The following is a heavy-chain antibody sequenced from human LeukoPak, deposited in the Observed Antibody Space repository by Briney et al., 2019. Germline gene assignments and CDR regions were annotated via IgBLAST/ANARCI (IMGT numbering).Heavy chain of an antibody. CDR3: ARGRGRGTAVAGPPPLYYYYYYGMDV. Sequence: PGGSLRLSCAASGFTFSSYSMTWVRQAPGKGLEWVSSISSSSSYIYYADSVKGRFTISRDNAKNSLYLQMNSLRAEDTAVYYCARGRGRGTAVAGPPPLYYYYYYGMDVWGQGTTVTVSS. CDR1: GFTFSSYS. CDR2: ISSSSSYI. V-gene: IGHV3-21*01. J-gene: IGHJ6*02. D-gene: IGHD6-19*01.